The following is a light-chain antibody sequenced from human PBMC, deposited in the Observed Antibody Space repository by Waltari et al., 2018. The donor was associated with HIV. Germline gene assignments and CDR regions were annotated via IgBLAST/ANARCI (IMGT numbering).Light chain of an antibody. CDR3: QQYNNWPVT. Sequence: EIVMTQSPATLSVSPGERATLSCRASQSVSSNLAWYRQKPGQAPRRLIYGASTRATGIPARFSGSGSGTEFTLTISSLQSEDFAVYYCQQYNNWPVTFGQGTKLEIK. V-gene: IGKV3-15*01. J-gene: IGKJ2*01. CDR2: GAS. CDR1: QSVSSN.